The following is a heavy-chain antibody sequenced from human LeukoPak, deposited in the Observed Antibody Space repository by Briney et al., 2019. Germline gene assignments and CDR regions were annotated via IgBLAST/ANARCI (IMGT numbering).Heavy chain of an antibody. CDR1: GGSVSSGTYY. CDR2: IYTSGST. V-gene: IGHV4-61*01. J-gene: IGHJ6*02. D-gene: IGHD3-10*01. CDR3: ARDRPYYYGSGSYRVMDV. Sequence: SETLSLTCTVSGGSVSSGTYYWTWIRQPPGKGLEWIGRIYTSGSTNYNPSLKSRVTMSVDTSKNQFSLKLSSVTAADTAVYYCARDRPYYYGSGSYRVMDVWGQGTTVTVSS.